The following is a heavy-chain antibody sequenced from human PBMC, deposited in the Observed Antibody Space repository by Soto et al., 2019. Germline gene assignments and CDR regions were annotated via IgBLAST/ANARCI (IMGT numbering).Heavy chain of an antibody. CDR3: AKRHDFWSGYCDY. CDR1: GFTFSSYA. V-gene: IGHV3-23*01. J-gene: IGHJ4*02. CDR2: ISGSGGST. D-gene: IGHD3-3*01. Sequence: VGSLRLSCAASGFTFSSYAMSWVRQAPGKGLEWVSAISGSGGSTYYADSVKGRFTISRDNSKNTLYLQMNSLRAEDTAVYYCAKRHDFWSGYCDYWGQGTLVTVSS.